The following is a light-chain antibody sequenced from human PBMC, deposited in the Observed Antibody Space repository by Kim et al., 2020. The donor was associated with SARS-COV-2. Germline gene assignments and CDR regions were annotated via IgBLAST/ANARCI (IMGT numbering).Light chain of an antibody. Sequence: VAPGQTASITCSGNKLGDKYACWYQQKPGQSPVLVIYQDSKRPSGIPERFSGSNSGNTATLTISGTQAMDEADYYCQAWDSSTAVFGGGTQLTVL. CDR3: QAWDSSTAV. V-gene: IGLV3-1*01. CDR2: QDS. J-gene: IGLJ3*02. CDR1: KLGDKY.